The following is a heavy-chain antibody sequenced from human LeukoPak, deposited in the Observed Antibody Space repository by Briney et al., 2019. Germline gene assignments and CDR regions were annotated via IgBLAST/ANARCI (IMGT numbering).Heavy chain of an antibody. CDR2: IIPIFGTA. Sequence: SVKVSCKASRGTFSSYGISWVRQAPGQGLEWMGGIIPIFGTANYAQKFQGRVTLTADKSTSTAYMELSSLRSEDTAVYYCARGRPTTSIAAAGVNWFDPWGQGTLVTVSS. D-gene: IGHD6-13*01. CDR1: RGTFSSYG. J-gene: IGHJ5*02. V-gene: IGHV1-69*06. CDR3: ARGRPTTSIAAAGVNWFDP.